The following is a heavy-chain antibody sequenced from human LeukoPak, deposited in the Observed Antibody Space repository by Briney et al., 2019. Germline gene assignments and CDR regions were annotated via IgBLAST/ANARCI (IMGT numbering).Heavy chain of an antibody. V-gene: IGHV3-23*01. CDR2: ISASGDKT. D-gene: IGHD6-19*01. J-gene: IGHJ5*02. Sequence: GGSLRLSCAASGFTFNFYAMNWVRQAPGKGLEWVSTISASGDKTYYADSVKGRFTISRDNTKDTLYLQMTSLRAEDTAIYYCAKDKGYGSAWSWYNWFDPWGQGTLVTVSS. CDR3: AKDKGYGSAWSWYNWFDP. CDR1: GFTFNFYA.